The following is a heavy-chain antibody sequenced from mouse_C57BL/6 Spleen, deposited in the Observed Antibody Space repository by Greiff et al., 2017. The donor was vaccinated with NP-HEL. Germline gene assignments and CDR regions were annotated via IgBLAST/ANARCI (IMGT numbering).Heavy chain of an antibody. CDR2: INPYNGGT. Sequence: EVQLQESGPVLVKPGASVKMSCKASGYTFTDYYMNWVKQSHGKSLEWIGVINPYNGGTSYNQKFKGKATLTVDKSSSTAYMELNSPTSEDSAVYYCARDISGTFAMDYWGQGTSVTVSS. D-gene: IGHD3-2*01. CDR3: ARDISGTFAMDY. CDR1: GYTFTDYY. V-gene: IGHV1-19*01. J-gene: IGHJ4*01.